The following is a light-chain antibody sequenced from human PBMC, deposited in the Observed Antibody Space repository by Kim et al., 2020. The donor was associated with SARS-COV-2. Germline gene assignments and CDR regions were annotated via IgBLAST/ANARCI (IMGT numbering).Light chain of an antibody. CDR1: SSDVDGYNY. J-gene: IGLJ3*02. V-gene: IGLV2-11*03. Sequence: GQSVTISCTGTSSDVDGYNYVSWYQQYPGKAPKLMIYDVSQRPSGVPDRFSGSKSGNTASLTISGLQPEDEADYYCCSYGGTHTWVFGGGTKLTVL. CDR3: CSYGGTHTWV. CDR2: DVS.